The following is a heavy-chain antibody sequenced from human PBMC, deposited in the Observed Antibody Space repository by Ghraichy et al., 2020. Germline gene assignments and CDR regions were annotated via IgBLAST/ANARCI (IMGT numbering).Heavy chain of an antibody. V-gene: IGHV4-34*01. Sequence: SETLSLTCAVYGGSFSGYYWSWIRQPPGKGLEWIGEINHSGSTNYNPSLKSRVTISVDTSKNQFSLKLSSVTAADTAVYYCARVTGIWQQLEWGQGTLVTVSS. D-gene: IGHD6-13*01. J-gene: IGHJ4*02. CDR1: GGSFSGYY. CDR2: INHSGST. CDR3: ARVTGIWQQLE.